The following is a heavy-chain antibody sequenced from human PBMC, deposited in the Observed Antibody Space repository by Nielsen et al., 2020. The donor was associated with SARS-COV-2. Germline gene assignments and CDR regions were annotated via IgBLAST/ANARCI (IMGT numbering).Heavy chain of an antibody. CDR3: ARLSGSIAVAGVDY. D-gene: IGHD6-19*01. J-gene: IGHJ4*02. CDR1: GFTFSSYS. CDR2: ISSSSSYI. V-gene: IGHV3-21*01. Sequence: LKISCAASGFTFSSYSMNWVRQAPGKGLEWVSSISSSSSYIYYADSVKGRFTISRDNAKNSLYLQMNSLRAEDTAVYYCARLSGSIAVAGVDYWGQGTLVTVSP.